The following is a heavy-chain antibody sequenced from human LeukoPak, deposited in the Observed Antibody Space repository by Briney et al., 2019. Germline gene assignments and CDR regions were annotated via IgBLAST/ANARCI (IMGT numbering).Heavy chain of an antibody. Sequence: SETLSLACSVSDGSTTGYYWSWIRQPPGKGLEWIGRIYASGSTDYNPSLKSRVTISVDTSKNQFSLRLSSVTAADTAMYYCARRGDVWGQGTMVTVSS. CDR3: ARRGDV. J-gene: IGHJ3*01. CDR1: DGSTTGYY. V-gene: IGHV4-4*08. CDR2: IYASGST.